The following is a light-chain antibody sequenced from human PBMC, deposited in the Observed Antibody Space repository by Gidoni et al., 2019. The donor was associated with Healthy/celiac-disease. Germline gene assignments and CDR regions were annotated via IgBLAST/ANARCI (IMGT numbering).Light chain of an antibody. CDR1: ALPKQY. CDR3: QSADSSGRV. J-gene: IGLJ2*01. V-gene: IGLV3-25*03. CDR2: KDS. Sequence: SSELTQPPSVSVSPGQTARITCSGDALPKQYAYWYQQKPGQAPVLVIYKDSERPSGIPERLSGSSSGTTVTLTISGVQAEDEADYYCQSADSSGRVFGGGTKLTVL.